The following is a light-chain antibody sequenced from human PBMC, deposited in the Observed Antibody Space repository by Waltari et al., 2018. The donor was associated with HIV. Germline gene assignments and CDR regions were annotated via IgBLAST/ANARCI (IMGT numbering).Light chain of an antibody. J-gene: IGLJ2*01. CDR1: SSAVATYKL. Sequence: QSALPQPASVSGSPGQSLTIPCTSTSSAVATYKLVSWYQQHPGKAPKLMIYEVSKRPSGVSDRFSGSKSGDTASLTISGLQAEDEADYYCCSYVSNVIFGGGTKLTVL. CDR2: EVS. CDR3: CSYVSNVI. V-gene: IGLV2-23*02.